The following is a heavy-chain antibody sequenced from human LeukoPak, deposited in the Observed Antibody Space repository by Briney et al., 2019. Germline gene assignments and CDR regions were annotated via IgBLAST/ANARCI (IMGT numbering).Heavy chain of an antibody. D-gene: IGHD2-2*01. J-gene: IGHJ5*02. CDR3: TTDPIVVVPAAANWFDP. CDR1: GFTFSTYA. CDR2: IWHDGSHK. Sequence: GGSLRLSCAASGFTFSTYAMHWVRQAPGKGLEWVTMIWHDGSHKYYTDSVRGRFTISRDDSKNTLYLQMNSLKTEDTAVYYCTTDPIVVVPAAANWFDPWGQGTLVTVSS. V-gene: IGHV3-33*01.